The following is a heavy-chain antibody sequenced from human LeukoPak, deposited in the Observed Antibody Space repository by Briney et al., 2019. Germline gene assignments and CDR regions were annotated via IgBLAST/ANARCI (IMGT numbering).Heavy chain of an antibody. V-gene: IGHV3-21*01. D-gene: IGHD6-6*01. Sequence: PGGSLRLSCAASGFTFSSYSMNWVRQAPGKGLEWVSSISSSSSYIYYADSVKGRFTISRDNAKNSLYLQMNSLRAEDTAVYYCARDWASSSRFDYWGQGTLVTVSS. CDR3: ARDWASSSRFDY. J-gene: IGHJ4*02. CDR1: GFTFSSYS. CDR2: ISSSSSYI.